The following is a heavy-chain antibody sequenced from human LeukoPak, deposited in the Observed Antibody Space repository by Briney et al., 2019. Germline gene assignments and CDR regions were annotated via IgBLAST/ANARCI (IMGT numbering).Heavy chain of an antibody. V-gene: IGHV4-39*07. CDR3: VRETSSSAHY. D-gene: IGHD6-6*01. CDR2: ISYSGRT. J-gene: IGHJ4*02. CDR1: GGSMSSGDHY. Sequence: SETLSLTCTVSGGSMSSGDHYWAWVRQPPGKGLEWIGSISYSGRTFYKPSLTSRVAISIDASKSQFSLRLSSVTAADTAVYYCVRETSSSAHYWGQGTLVTVSS.